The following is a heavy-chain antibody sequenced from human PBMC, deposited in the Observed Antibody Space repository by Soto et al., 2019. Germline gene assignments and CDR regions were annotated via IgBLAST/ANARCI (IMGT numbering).Heavy chain of an antibody. CDR2: ISAYNGNT. D-gene: IGHD2-21*02. CDR3: ARSIVVVTALDY. CDR1: GYTFTSYG. J-gene: IGHJ4*02. Sequence: GASVKVSCKASGYTFTSYGISWVRQAPGQGLEWMGWISAYNGNTNYAQKLQGRVTMTKDTSTSTAYLELRSLRSDDTAVYYCARSIVVVTALDYWGQGTLVTVSS. V-gene: IGHV1-18*01.